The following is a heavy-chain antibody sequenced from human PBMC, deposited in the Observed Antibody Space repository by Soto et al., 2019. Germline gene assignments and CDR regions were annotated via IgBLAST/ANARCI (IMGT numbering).Heavy chain of an antibody. D-gene: IGHD4-4*01. J-gene: IGHJ5*02. CDR1: GGSISSYY. CDR2: IYYSGST. V-gene: IGHV4-59*01. CDR3: ARDSVDYIGWFDP. Sequence: SETLSLTCTVSGGSISSYYWSWIRQPPGKGLEWIGYIYYSGSTNYNPSLKSRVTISVDTSKNQFSLKLSSVTAADTAVYYCARDSVDYIGWFDPWGQGTLVTVSS.